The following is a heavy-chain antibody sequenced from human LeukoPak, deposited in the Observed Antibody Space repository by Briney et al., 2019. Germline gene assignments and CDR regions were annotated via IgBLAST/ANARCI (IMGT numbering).Heavy chain of an antibody. CDR1: GFTFSSYA. Sequence: GGSLRLSCAASGFTFSSYAMSWVRQAPGKGLEWVSAISGSGGSTYYADSVKGRFTISRDNSKNTLYLQMNSLRAEDTAVYYCAKGGYSIAAYYYYYYMDVWGKGTTVTISS. J-gene: IGHJ6*03. D-gene: IGHD6-25*01. CDR3: AKGGYSIAAYYYYYYMDV. CDR2: ISGSGGST. V-gene: IGHV3-23*01.